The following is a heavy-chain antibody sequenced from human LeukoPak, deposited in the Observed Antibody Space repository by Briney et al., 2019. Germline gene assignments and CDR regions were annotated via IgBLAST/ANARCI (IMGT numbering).Heavy chain of an antibody. D-gene: IGHD6-19*01. Sequence: GGSLRLSWAVSGLSFSSYAMSWVRQAPGKGREWVASISGSGDNTYYAESVKGRFTISRDNSKNTLFLQMNSLRAEDTAVFYCAKRSGYTTGWFFDFWGQGTLVTVSS. CDR2: ISGSGDNT. V-gene: IGHV3-23*01. CDR1: GLSFSSYA. CDR3: AKRSGYTTGWFFDF. J-gene: IGHJ4*02.